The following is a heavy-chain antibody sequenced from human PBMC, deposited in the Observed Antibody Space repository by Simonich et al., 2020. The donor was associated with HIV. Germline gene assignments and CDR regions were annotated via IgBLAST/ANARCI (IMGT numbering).Heavy chain of an antibody. V-gene: IGHV3-30*07. Sequence: QVQLVESGGGVVQPGRSLSLSCAASGFTFRSYAMHLVRQAPGKGLAWVAVISYDGSNKYYADSVKGRVTISRDNSKNTLYLQMNSLRAEDTAVYYCASGGSISSVWADDYWGQGTLVTVSS. CDR2: ISYDGSNK. CDR3: ASGGSISSVWADDY. D-gene: IGHD3-16*01. CDR1: GFTFRSYA. J-gene: IGHJ4*02.